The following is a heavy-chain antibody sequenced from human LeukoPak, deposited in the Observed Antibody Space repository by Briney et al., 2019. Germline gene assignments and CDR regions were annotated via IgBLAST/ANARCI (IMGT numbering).Heavy chain of an antibody. D-gene: IGHD3-22*01. CDR2: INAGNGNT. CDR1: GYTFTSYA. J-gene: IGHJ4*02. V-gene: IGHV1-3*01. Sequence: ASVKVSCKASGYTFTSYAMHWVRQAPGQRLEWMGWINAGNGNTKYSQKFQGRVTITRDTSASTAYMELSSLRSEDTAVYYCARDSSGYPRTYYFDYWGQGTLVTVSS. CDR3: ARDSSGYPRTYYFDY.